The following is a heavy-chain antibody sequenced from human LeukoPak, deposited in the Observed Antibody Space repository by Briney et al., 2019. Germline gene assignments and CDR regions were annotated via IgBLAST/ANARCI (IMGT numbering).Heavy chain of an antibody. V-gene: IGHV3-48*03. J-gene: IGHJ4*02. Sequence: PGGSLRLSCAASGFTFSSYEMNWVRQAPGKGLEWVSYISSSGSTIYYADSVKGRFTISRDNSKNTLYVQMNSLRAEDTAVYYCATTGERQQLATDYWGQGTLVTVSS. CDR3: ATTGERQQLATDY. D-gene: IGHD6-13*01. CDR2: ISSSGSTI. CDR1: GFTFSSYE.